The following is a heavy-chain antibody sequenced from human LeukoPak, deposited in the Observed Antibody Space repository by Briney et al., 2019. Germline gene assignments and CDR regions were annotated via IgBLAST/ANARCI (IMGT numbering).Heavy chain of an antibody. J-gene: IGHJ3*02. CDR2: IYYSGST. CDR3: ARYIVVVVAASSANDAFDI. CDR1: GGSISSGGYY. Sequence: SETLSLTCTVSGGSISSGGYYWSWIRQHPGKGLEWIGYIYYSGSTYYNPSLKSRVTISVDTSKNQFSLKLSSVTAADTAVYYCARYIVVVVAASSANDAFDIWGQGTMVTVSS. D-gene: IGHD2-15*01. V-gene: IGHV4-31*03.